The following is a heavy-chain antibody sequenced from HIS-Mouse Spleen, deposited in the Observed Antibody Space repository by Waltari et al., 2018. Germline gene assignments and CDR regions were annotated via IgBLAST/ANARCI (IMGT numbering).Heavy chain of an antibody. V-gene: IGHV4-39*07. CDR3: ARATELELLDY. Sequence: QLQLQESGPGLVKPSETLSLTCTVSGGSISSSSYYWGWIRQPPGKGLEWIGSIYYSGSTYSNPSLKSRVTISVDTSKNQFSLKLSSVTAADTAVYYCARATELELLDYWGQGTLVTVSS. CDR2: IYYSGST. D-gene: IGHD1-7*01. CDR1: GGSISSSSYY. J-gene: IGHJ4*02.